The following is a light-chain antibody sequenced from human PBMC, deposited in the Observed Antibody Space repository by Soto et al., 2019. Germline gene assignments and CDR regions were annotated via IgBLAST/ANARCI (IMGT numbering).Light chain of an antibody. CDR1: QEISNH. Sequence: DIQMTQSPSSLAASVGDRVTITCRASQEISNHLAWFQQKPGKPPKSLIYDASSLQSGVPSKFSGSGSGTDFTLPISILQPEDFAIYYCQQYHNYPVTFGGGTKVEIK. V-gene: IGKV1-16*02. CDR2: DAS. J-gene: IGKJ4*01. CDR3: QQYHNYPVT.